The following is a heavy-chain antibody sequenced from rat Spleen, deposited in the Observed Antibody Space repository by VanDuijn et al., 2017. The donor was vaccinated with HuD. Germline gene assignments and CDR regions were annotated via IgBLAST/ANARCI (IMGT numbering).Heavy chain of an antibody. CDR2: VNKDSSTI. Sequence: EVKLVESGGGLVQPGRSLKLSCAASGFNFNDYWMGWVRQAPGKGLEWIGEVNKDSSTIKYTPSLKEKFTISRDNAQNTLYLQMSKVGSEDTAIYYCARLSPYVMDAWGQGASVTVSS. D-gene: IGHD3-1*01. CDR3: ARLSPYVMDA. V-gene: IGHV4-2*01. CDR1: GFNFNDYW. J-gene: IGHJ4*01.